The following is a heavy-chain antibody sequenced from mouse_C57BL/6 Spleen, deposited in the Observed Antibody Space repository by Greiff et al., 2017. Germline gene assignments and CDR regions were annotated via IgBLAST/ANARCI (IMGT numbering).Heavy chain of an antibody. CDR2: ISSGSSTI. D-gene: IGHD1-1*01. CDR1: GFTFSDYG. Sequence: EVKLMESGGGLVKPGGSLKLSCAASGFTFSDYGMHWVRQAPEKGLEWVAYISSGSSTIYYADTVKGRFTISRDNAKNTLFLQMTSLRSEDTAMYYCARGDYYGRGPYAMDYWGQGTSVTVSS. CDR3: ARGDYYGRGPYAMDY. J-gene: IGHJ4*01. V-gene: IGHV5-17*01.